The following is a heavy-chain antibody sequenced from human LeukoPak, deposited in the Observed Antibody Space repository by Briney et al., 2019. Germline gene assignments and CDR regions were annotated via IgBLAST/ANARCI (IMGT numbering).Heavy chain of an antibody. J-gene: IGHJ5*02. CDR2: INYSGST. CDR3: ARARYQPLPDR. D-gene: IGHD2-2*01. Sequence: SETLSLTCTVSGGSISSYYWNWIRQPPGKGLEWIGYINYSGSTIYNPSLKSRVTISVDTSKNQFSLKLSSVTAADTAVYYCARARYQPLPDRWGQGTLVIVSP. CDR1: GGSISSYY. V-gene: IGHV4-59*01.